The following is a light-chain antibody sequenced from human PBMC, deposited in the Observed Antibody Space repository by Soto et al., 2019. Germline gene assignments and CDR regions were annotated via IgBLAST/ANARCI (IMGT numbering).Light chain of an antibody. CDR3: SSYTSSNTLV. Sequence: QSVLTQPASVSGSPGQSITISCTGTSVDVGGYNYVSWYQQHPGKAPKLMIYEVSNRPSGVSNRFSGSKSGNTASLTISGLQAEDEADYYCSSYTSSNTLVFGTGTKVTVL. CDR1: SVDVGGYNY. V-gene: IGLV2-14*01. CDR2: EVS. J-gene: IGLJ1*01.